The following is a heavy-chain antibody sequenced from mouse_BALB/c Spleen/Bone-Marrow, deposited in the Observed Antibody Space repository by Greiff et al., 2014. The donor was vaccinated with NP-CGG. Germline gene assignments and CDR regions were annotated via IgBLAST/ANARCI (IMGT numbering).Heavy chain of an antibody. V-gene: IGHV1-77*01. CDR2: IYPGSGNT. J-gene: IGHJ2*01. Sequence: QVQLQQSGAELARPGASVKLSCKASGYTFTDYYINWVKQRTGQGLEWIGEIYPGSGNTYYNEKFKGKATLTADKSSSTAYMQLSSLTSEDSAVYFCARRGYFDYWGQDTTLTVSS. CDR1: GYTFTDYY. CDR3: ARRGYFDY.